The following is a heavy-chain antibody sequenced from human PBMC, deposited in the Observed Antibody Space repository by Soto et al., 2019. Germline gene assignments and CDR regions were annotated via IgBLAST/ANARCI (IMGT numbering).Heavy chain of an antibody. V-gene: IGHV1-18*01. CDR2: ISAYNGNT. Sequence: ASVKVSCKASGYTFTSYCISWVRQAPGQGLEWMGWISAYNGNTNYAQKLQGRVTMTTDTSTSTAYMELRSLRSDDTAVYYCARIYDFWSGYPYMDVWGKGTTVTVSS. D-gene: IGHD3-3*01. CDR3: ARIYDFWSGYPYMDV. CDR1: GYTFTSYC. J-gene: IGHJ6*03.